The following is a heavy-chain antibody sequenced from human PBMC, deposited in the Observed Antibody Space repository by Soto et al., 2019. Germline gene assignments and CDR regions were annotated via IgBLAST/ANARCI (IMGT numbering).Heavy chain of an antibody. CDR1: GGSISSGDYY. V-gene: IGHV4-30-4*01. D-gene: IGHD6-6*01. Sequence: KASETLSLTCTVSGGSISSGDYYWSWIRQPPGKGLEWIGYIYYSGSTYYNPSLKSRVTISVDTSKNQFSLKLSSVTAADTAVYYCARDRGQLVPGYYFDYWGQGTLATVSS. J-gene: IGHJ4*02. CDR3: ARDRGQLVPGYYFDY. CDR2: IYYSGST.